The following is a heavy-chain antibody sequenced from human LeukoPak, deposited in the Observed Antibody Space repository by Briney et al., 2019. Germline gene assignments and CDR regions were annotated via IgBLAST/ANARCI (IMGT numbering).Heavy chain of an antibody. CDR2: INHSGST. CDR1: GGSFSGYY. V-gene: IGHV4-34*01. CDR3: ARDRYYGSGSLSNWFDP. Sequence: PSETLSLTCAVYGGSFSGYYWSWIRQPPGKGLEWIGEINHSGSTNYNPSLKSRVTISVDTSKNQFSLKLSSVTAADTAVYYCARDRYYGSGSLSNWFDPWGQGTLVTVSS. D-gene: IGHD3-10*01. J-gene: IGHJ5*02.